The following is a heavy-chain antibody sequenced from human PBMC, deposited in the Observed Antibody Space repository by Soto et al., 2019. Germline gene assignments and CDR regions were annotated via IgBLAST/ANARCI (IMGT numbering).Heavy chain of an antibody. V-gene: IGHV4-59*02. D-gene: IGHD4-17*01. CDR1: GSPVSDNY. J-gene: IGHJ4*02. CDR3: SRGRRTAVTIDY. CDR2: IYYTGTT. Sequence: ETLSLTCTVSGSPVSDNYWSWFRQAPVQGLEWVGYIYYTGTTTYNPSVKSRVTISLDTSKSQFSLKLSSVTAADTAVYYCSRGRRTAVTIDYWGQGTLVTVSS.